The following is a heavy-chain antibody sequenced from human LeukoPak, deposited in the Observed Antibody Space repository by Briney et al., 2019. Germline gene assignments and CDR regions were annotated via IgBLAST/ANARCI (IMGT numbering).Heavy chain of an antibody. CDR3: AVYGNPYYGSGSYYSEYFDY. Sequence: PGGSLRLSCAASGFTFSSYEMNWVRQAPGRGLEGVSYISSSGSTIYYADSVKGRFTISRDNAKNSLYLQMNSLRAEDTAVYYCAVYGNPYYGSGSYYSEYFDYWGQGTLVTVSS. J-gene: IGHJ4*02. D-gene: IGHD3-10*01. CDR1: GFTFSSYE. CDR2: ISSSGSTI. V-gene: IGHV3-48*03.